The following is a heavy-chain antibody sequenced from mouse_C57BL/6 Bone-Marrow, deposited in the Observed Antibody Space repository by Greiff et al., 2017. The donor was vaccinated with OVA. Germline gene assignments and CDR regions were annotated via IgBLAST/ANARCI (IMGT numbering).Heavy chain of an antibody. J-gene: IGHJ2*01. CDR1: GYTFTSYG. Sequence: VQLKESGAELARPGASVKLSCKASGYTFTSYGISWVKQRTGQGLEWIGEIYPRSGNTYYNEKFKGKATLTADKSSSTAYMELRSLTSEDSAVYFCARRWLLLPYYFDYWGQGTTLTVSS. V-gene: IGHV1-81*01. CDR3: ARRWLLLPYYFDY. D-gene: IGHD2-3*01. CDR2: IYPRSGNT.